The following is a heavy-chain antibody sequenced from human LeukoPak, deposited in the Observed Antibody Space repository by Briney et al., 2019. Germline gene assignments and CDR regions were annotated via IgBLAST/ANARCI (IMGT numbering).Heavy chain of an antibody. CDR2: IYSAGST. CDR3: ARRAGAYTHPYDY. Sequence: GGSLRLSCTVSGFTVSSNSMSWVRQAPGKGLEWVSFIYSAGSTHYSDSVKGRFTISIDNSKNTLYLQMNSLRAEDTAVYYCARRAGAYTHPYDYSGQGTLVTVSS. D-gene: IGHD3-16*01. J-gene: IGHJ4*02. V-gene: IGHV3-53*01. CDR1: GFTVSSNS.